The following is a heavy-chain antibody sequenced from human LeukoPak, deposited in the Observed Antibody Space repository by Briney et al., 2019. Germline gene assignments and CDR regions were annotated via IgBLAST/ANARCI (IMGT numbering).Heavy chain of an antibody. CDR3: AGGADSSGYYSIFYSDY. V-gene: IGHV4-59*01. CDR2: IYYSGST. J-gene: IGHJ4*02. D-gene: IGHD3-22*01. Sequence: PSETLSLTCTVSGGPISSYYWNWIRQPPGKGLEWIGYIYYSGSTNYNPSLKSRVTISVDTSKNQFSLNLSSVTAADTAVYYCAGGADSSGYYSIFYSDYWGQGTLVTVSS. CDR1: GGPISSYY.